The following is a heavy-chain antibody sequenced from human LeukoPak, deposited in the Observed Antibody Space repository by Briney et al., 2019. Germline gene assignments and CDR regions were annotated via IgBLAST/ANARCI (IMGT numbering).Heavy chain of an antibody. V-gene: IGHV4-30-4*01. CDR1: GGSISSGDYY. CDR3: AREGYYHSGKIDY. CDR2: IFVTGST. J-gene: IGHJ4*02. Sequence: SETLSLTCNVSGGSISSGDYYWSWIRQPPGKGLEWIAYIFVTGSTYKNPSLKSRVSISIDTSKNQFSLNLNSVTAADTALYYCAREGYYHSGKIDYWGQGILVTVSS. D-gene: IGHD3-10*01.